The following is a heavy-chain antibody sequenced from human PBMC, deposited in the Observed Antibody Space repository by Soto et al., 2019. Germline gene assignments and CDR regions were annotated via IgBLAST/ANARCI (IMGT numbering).Heavy chain of an antibody. D-gene: IGHD5-12*01. V-gene: IGHV1-18*01. J-gene: IGHJ5*02. CDR1: GYTFTSYG. CDR3: ARARLSGLELIEPKNIVATMDDP. Sequence: ASVKVSCKASGYTFTSYGISWVRQAPGQGLEWMGWISAYNGNTNYAQKLQGRVTMTTDTSTSTAYMELRSLGSDDTAVYYCARARLSGLELIEPKNIVATMDDPWGQGTLVTVSS. CDR2: ISAYNGNT.